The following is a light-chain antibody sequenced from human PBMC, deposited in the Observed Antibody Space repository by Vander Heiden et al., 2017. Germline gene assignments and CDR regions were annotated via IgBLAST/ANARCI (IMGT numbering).Light chain of an antibody. V-gene: IGLV3-27*01. CDR1: VLTKKY. J-gene: IGLJ2*01. Sequence: SYELTQPSPVSVSPGQTARITCSGDVLTKKYARWLQQKPGQAPVVVSYKDDERPSGIPERFSGYSSGTTVTLTISGAHVEDEADYYCYSESDNIIIFGGGTRLTVL. CDR3: YSESDNIII. CDR2: KDD.